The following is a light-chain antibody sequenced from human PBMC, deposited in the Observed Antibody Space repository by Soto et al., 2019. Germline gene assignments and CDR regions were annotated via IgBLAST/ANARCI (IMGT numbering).Light chain of an antibody. CDR1: SSDVGGYDS. CDR3: SSFTSSSTLL. CDR2: EVS. J-gene: IGLJ2*01. V-gene: IGLV2-14*01. Sequence: QSALTQAASVSGSPGQSITLSCTGTSSDVGGYDSVSWYQQHPGKAPKLMIYEVSNRPSGVSNRFSGSKSGNTASLTISGLQAEDEADYYCSSFTSSSTLLFGGGT.